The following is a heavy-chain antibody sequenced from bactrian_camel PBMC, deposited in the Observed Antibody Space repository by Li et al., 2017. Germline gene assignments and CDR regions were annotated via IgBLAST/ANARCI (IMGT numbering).Heavy chain of an antibody. Sequence: HVQLVESGGGSVQAGGSLRLSCITPGFAAANCGMHWYRQAEGKQREWVSTISADGSTDYADSVAGRFTISQDTAKSTVYLQMNSLKPEDTAMYYCAAARGLRALVPLDPFEYNYWGQGTQVTVS. CDR2: ISADGST. J-gene: IGHJ4*01. CDR3: AAARGLRALVPLDPFEYNY. D-gene: IGHD6*01. V-gene: IGHV3S55*01. CDR1: GFAAANCG.